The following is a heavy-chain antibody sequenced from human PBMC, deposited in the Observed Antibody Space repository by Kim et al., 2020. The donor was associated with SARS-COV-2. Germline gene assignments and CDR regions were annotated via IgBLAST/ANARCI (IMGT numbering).Heavy chain of an antibody. J-gene: IGHJ4*02. Sequence: NPSLKSRVTISVDTSKNQFSLKLSSVTAADTAVYSCARGGRYDFWSGYFYWGQGTLVTVSS. D-gene: IGHD3-3*01. CDR3: ARGGRYDFWSGYFY. V-gene: IGHV4-31*02.